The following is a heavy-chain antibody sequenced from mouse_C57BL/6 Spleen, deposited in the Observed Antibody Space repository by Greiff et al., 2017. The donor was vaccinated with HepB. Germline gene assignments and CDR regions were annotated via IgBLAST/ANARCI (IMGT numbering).Heavy chain of an antibody. CDR2: IDPENGDT. V-gene: IGHV14-4*01. CDR3: TTGSSYYDY. CDR1: GFNFKDDY. Sequence: VQLKQSGAELVRPGASVKLSCTASGFNFKDDYMPWVKQRPEQGLEWIGWIDPENGDTEYASKFQGKATITADTSSNTAYLQLSSLTSEDTAVYYCTTGSSYYDYWGQGTTLTVSS. D-gene: IGHD1-1*01. J-gene: IGHJ2*01.